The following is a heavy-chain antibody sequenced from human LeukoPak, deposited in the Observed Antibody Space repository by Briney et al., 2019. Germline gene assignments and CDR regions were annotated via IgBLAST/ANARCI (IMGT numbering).Heavy chain of an antibody. CDR2: ISAYNGDT. CDR1: GYTFTIYA. CDR3: ARGQLVPPNWFDP. V-gene: IGHV1-18*01. J-gene: IGHJ5*02. Sequence: ASVNVSCKASGYTFTIYAFSWVRQAPGQGLEWMGWISAYNGDTKFARKFQGRVTLTTDASTTIGYMELRSLTSDDTAVYYCARGQLVPPNWFDPWGQGTLVTVSS. D-gene: IGHD6-6*01.